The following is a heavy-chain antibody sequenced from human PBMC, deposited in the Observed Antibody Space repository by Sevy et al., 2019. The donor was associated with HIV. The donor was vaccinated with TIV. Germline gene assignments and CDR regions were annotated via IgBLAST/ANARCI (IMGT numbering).Heavy chain of an antibody. D-gene: IGHD1-1*01. V-gene: IGHV4-4*07. Sequence: SETLSLTCTVSGGSISSYYWSWIRQPAGKGLEWIGRIYTSGSTNYNPSLKSRVTMSVDTSKNQFSLKLSSVTAADTAVYYCARELVRLQQRTTHNWFDPWGQGTLVTVSS. J-gene: IGHJ5*02. CDR1: GGSISSYY. CDR2: IYTSGST. CDR3: ARELVRLQQRTTHNWFDP.